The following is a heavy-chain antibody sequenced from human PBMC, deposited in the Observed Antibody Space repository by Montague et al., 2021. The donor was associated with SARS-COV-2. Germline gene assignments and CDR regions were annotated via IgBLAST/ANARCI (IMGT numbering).Heavy chain of an antibody. CDR1: GGSVSTYY. CDR3: ARDQGLRGWFDP. CDR2: LYFSGSAT. Sequence: SETLSLTCTVSGGSVSTYYWSWLRQPPGKGLEWIGFLYFSGSATTYNPSLNSRVTISIDTSKNQFSPNLISVTAADTAVYFCARDQGLRGWFDPWGQGTLVAVSS. V-gene: IGHV4-59*02. J-gene: IGHJ5*02.